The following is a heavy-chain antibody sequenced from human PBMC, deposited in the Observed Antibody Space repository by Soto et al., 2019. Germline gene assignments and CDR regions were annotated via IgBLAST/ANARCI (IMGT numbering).Heavy chain of an antibody. Sequence: SVKVSCKASGYTFTSYAMHWVRQAPGQRLEWMGWISAYNGNTNYAQKLQGRVTMTTDTSTSTAYMELRSLRSDDTAVYYCAGQPTAGSYYDLGSYYYYYAMDVWGQGTTVTVSS. V-gene: IGHV1-18*01. CDR1: GYTFTSYA. CDR3: AGQPTAGSYYDLGSYYYYYAMDV. J-gene: IGHJ6*02. D-gene: IGHD3-10*01. CDR2: ISAYNGNT.